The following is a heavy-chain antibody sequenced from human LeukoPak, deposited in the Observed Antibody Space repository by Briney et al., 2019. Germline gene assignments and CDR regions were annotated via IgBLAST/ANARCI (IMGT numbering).Heavy chain of an antibody. CDR1: GFTFSSYW. D-gene: IGHD5-12*01. V-gene: IGHV3-74*01. J-gene: IGHJ6*02. CDR3: ARAWRYGMDV. Sequence: GGSLRLSCAASGFTFSSYWMHWVRQAPGKGLVWVSRIKSDGSSTTYADSVKGRFTISRDNAKNTLYLQMNSLRAEDTAVYYCARAWRYGMDVWGQGTTVTVSS. CDR2: IKSDGSST.